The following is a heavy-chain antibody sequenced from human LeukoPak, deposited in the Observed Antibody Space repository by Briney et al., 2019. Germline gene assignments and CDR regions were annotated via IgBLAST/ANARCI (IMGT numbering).Heavy chain of an antibody. V-gene: IGHV1-2*06. CDR1: GYTFTGYY. CDR3: ARSKPVEMATIDY. D-gene: IGHD5-24*01. Sequence: GASVKVSCKASGYTFTGYYMHWVRQAPGQGLVWMGRINPNSGGTNYAQKFQGRVTMTRDTSISTAHMELSRLRSDDTAVYYCARSKPVEMATIDYWGQGTLVTVSS. J-gene: IGHJ4*02. CDR2: INPNSGGT.